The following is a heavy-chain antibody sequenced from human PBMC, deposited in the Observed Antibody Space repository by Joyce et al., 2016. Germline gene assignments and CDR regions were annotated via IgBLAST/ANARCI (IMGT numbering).Heavy chain of an antibody. CDR2: TYYRSKWND. CDR1: GDSVSSNSVA. V-gene: IGHV6-1*01. Sequence: QVQLQQSGPGLVKPSQTLSLTCAISGDSVSSNSVAWNWIRQSPSRGLEWLGKTYYRSKWNDDYSVSVKSRIIINPDTSKNQFSLQLNSVTPEDTAVYYCARGVRNAFDIWGQGTVVIVSS. J-gene: IGHJ3*02. CDR3: ARGVRNAFDI.